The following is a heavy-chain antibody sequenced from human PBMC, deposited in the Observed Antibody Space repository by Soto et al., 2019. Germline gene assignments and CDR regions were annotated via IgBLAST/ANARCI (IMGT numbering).Heavy chain of an antibody. CDR2: ITGSSSTI. D-gene: IGHD6-19*01. CDR3: ARRYTIGWDNWYFDL. J-gene: IGHJ2*01. V-gene: IGHV3-48*02. Sequence: EVQLVESGGGLVQTGGSLRLSCAASGFTFSSYDMNWVRQAPGKGLEWVSYITGSSSTIYYADSVKGRFTISRDNAENSLYLQMNSLRDEDTAIYYCARRYTIGWDNWYFDLWGRGTLVTVSS. CDR1: GFTFSSYD.